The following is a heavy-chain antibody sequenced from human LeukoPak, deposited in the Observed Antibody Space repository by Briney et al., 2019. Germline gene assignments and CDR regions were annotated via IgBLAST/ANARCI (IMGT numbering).Heavy chain of an antibody. CDR1: GGSINNYY. V-gene: IGHV4-59*12. J-gene: IGHJ3*02. Sequence: SETLSLTCSVSGGSINNYYWSWIRQPPGKGLEWIGFIYYSGSTNHNLSLKSRLTISIDTSKNQFSLKLSSVTAADTAVYYCARDPQWELLSGAFDIWGQGTMVTVSS. CDR2: IYYSGST. CDR3: ARDPQWELLSGAFDI. D-gene: IGHD1-26*01.